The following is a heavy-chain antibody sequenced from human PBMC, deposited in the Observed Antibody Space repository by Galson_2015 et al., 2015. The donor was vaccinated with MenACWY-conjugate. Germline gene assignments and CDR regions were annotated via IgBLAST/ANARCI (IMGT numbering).Heavy chain of an antibody. CDR1: AYAYTTYW. CDR3: ARLFTYDLASPHDGYFFDY. CDR2: INPDDSDT. J-gene: IGHJ4*02. D-gene: IGHD3-16*01. V-gene: IGHV5-51*01. Sequence: QSGAEVKKSGESLKISCKGSAYAYTTYWIGWVRQMPGKGLEWMGIINPDDSDTRYSPSLQGQVTISVDKSINTAYLQWTNLKASDTAIYYCARLFTYDLASPHDGYFFDYWGQGTLVTASS.